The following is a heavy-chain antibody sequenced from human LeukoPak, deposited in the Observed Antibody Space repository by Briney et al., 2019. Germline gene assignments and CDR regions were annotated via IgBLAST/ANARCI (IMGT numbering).Heavy chain of an antibody. CDR2: ISGSGGNT. CDR1: GFTFNSYA. CDR3: AKDRSSVVYYYGMDV. Sequence: PGGSLRLSCAASGFTFNSYAMSWVRQAPGKGLEWVSGISGSGGNTYYADSVKGRFTISRDNSKNTLYLQMNSLRAEDTAVYYCAKDRSSVVYYYGMDVWGQGTTVTLSS. J-gene: IGHJ6*02. D-gene: IGHD2-2*01. V-gene: IGHV3-23*01.